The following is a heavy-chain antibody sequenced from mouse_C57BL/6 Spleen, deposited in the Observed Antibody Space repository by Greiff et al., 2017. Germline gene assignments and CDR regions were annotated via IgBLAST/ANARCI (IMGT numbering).Heavy chain of an antibody. CDR3: GRHYYGSSRYYYAMDY. D-gene: IGHD1-1*01. CDR2: ISGGGGNT. J-gene: IGHJ4*01. V-gene: IGHV5-9*01. CDR1: GFTFSSYT. Sequence: EVQVVESGGGLVKPGGSLKLSCAASGFTFSSYTMSWVRQTPEKRLEWVATISGGGGNTYYPDSVKGRFTISRDNAKNTLYLQMSSLRSEDTALYYCGRHYYGSSRYYYAMDYWGQGTSVTVSS.